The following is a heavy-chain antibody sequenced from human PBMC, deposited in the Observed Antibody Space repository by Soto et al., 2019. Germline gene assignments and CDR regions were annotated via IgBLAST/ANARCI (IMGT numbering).Heavy chain of an antibody. CDR1: GGSISRGDYY. CDR3: ARGKRGYSYGYIYYGMDV. CDR2: IYYSGST. J-gene: IGHJ6*02. D-gene: IGHD5-18*01. V-gene: IGHV4-30-4*01. Sequence: TLSLTCTVSGGSISRGDYYWSWIRQPPGKGLEWIGYIYYSGSTYYNPSLKSRVTISVDTSKNQFSLKLSSVTAADTAVYYCARGKRGYSYGYIYYGMDVWGQGTTVTVSS.